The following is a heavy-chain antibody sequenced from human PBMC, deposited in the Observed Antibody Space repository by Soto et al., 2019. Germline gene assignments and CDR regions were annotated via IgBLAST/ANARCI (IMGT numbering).Heavy chain of an antibody. CDR3: AGSITMVRVLRPYYYYGMEA. CDR1: GFTVSSNY. D-gene: IGHD3-10*01. V-gene: IGHV3-53*01. Sequence: GGSLRLSCAASGFTVSSNYMSWVRQAPGKGLEWVSVIYSGRSTYYADSVKGRYTISRDNSKNTMYLKMTSLRAEDTAVYYCAGSITMVRVLRPYYYYGMEAWGQGTTVTVSS. J-gene: IGHJ6*02. CDR2: IYSGRST.